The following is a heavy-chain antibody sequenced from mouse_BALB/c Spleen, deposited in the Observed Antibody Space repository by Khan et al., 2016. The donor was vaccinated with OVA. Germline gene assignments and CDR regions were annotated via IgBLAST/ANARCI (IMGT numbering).Heavy chain of an antibody. CDR3: AGLYYGSSWAY. CDR1: GFTFSDYG. D-gene: IGHD1-1*01. CDR2: ISNLAYSI. Sequence: EVELVESGGGLVQPGGSRKLSCAASGFTFSDYGMAWVRQAPGKGPEWVAFISNLAYSIYYADTVTGRFTISRANAKHTLYQEMSSLRSEDSAMYYCAGLYYGSSWAYWGQGTLVTVSA. J-gene: IGHJ3*01. V-gene: IGHV5-15*02.